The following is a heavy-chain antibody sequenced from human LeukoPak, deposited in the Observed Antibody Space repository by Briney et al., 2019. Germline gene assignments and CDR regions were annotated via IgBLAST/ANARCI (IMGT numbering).Heavy chain of an antibody. CDR1: GFAFSSYA. CDR3: AKGHSNYERFYGDEWYYYYGMDV. V-gene: IGHV3-23*01. J-gene: IGHJ6*02. D-gene: IGHD4-4*01. Sequence: GGSLRLSCAASGFAFSSYAMSWVRQALGKGLEWVSAISGSGGSTYYADSVKGRFTISRDNSKNTLYLQMNSLRAEDTAVYYCAKGHSNYERFYGDEWYYYYGMDVWGQGTTVTVSS. CDR2: ISGSGGST.